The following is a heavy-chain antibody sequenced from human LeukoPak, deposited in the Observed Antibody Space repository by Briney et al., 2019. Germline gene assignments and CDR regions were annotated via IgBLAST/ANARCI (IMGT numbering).Heavy chain of an antibody. D-gene: IGHD3-10*01. V-gene: IGHV2-5*02. Sequence: KESGPTLVKPTQTLTLTCTFSGFSLSTSGVGVGWIRQPPGKALEWLSLIYWDDDKRYSPSLKSRLTITKDTSKNQVVLTMTNMDPVDTATYYCAHSLWFGDLLPYFDYWGQGTLVTVSS. CDR2: IYWDDDK. CDR1: GFSLSTSGVG. CDR3: AHSLWFGDLLPYFDY. J-gene: IGHJ4*02.